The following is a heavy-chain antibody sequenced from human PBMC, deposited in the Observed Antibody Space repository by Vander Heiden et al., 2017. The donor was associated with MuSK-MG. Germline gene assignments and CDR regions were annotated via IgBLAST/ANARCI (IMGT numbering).Heavy chain of an antibody. CDR3: AKDRGAAAAAFGF. J-gene: IGHJ3*01. CDR1: GFTSSGYG. D-gene: IGHD6-13*01. V-gene: IGHV3-33*03. CDR2: IWYDGSEK. Sequence: QVELVESGGGVVQPGGSLRLSCAASGFTSSGYGMHWVRQAPGKGLEWVAVIWYDGSEKFYSDAAKGRFTISRDNSKNTVYLQMDSLRVEDTAVYYCAKDRGAAAAAFGFWGQGTKGTVSS.